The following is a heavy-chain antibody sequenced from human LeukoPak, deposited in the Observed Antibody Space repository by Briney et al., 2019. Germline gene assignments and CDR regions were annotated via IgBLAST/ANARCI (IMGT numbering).Heavy chain of an antibody. V-gene: IGHV3-23*01. CDR1: GFSFSSYS. D-gene: IGHD5-12*01. CDR2: ISGSGGST. J-gene: IGHJ6*02. CDR3: AGNSGYVPPYGMDV. Sequence: GGSLRLSCAGSGFSFSSYSINWVRQAPGKGLEWVSGISGSGGSTYYADSVKGRFTISRDNSKNTLYLQMNSLRAEDTAVYYCAGNSGYVPPYGMDVWGQGTTVTVSS.